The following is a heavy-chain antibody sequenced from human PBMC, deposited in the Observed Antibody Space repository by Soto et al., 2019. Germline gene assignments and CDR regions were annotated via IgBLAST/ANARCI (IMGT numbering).Heavy chain of an antibody. J-gene: IGHJ6*02. V-gene: IGHV6-1*01. CDR2: TYYRSKWYN. CDR1: GDSVSSNSAA. CDR3: ARELELPGDYYYGMDV. Sequence: SQTLSLTCASPGDSVSSNSAAWNWIRQSPSRGLEWLGRTYYRSKWYNDYAVSVKSRITINPDTSKNQFSLQLNSVTPEDTAVYYCARELELPGDYYYGMDVWGQGTTVTVSS. D-gene: IGHD1-7*01.